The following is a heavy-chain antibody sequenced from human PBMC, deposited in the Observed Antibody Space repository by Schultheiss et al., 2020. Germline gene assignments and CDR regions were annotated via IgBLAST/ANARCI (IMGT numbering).Heavy chain of an antibody. V-gene: IGHV1-8*01. Sequence: ASVKVSCKASKYTFTSYDINWVRQVPGQGLEWMGWMNPNSGNTGYAQKFQGRVTMTRNTSISAAYMELSSLKSEDTAVYYCARDLDTDDAFDIWGQGTMVTVSS. D-gene: IGHD4-17*01. CDR2: MNPNSGNT. CDR3: ARDLDTDDAFDI. J-gene: IGHJ3*02. CDR1: KYTFTSYD.